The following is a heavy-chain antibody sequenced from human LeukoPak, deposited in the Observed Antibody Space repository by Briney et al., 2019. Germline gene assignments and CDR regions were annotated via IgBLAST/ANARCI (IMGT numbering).Heavy chain of an antibody. CDR2: IYYSGST. Sequence: SETLSLTCTVSGAFISSSTYYWGWIRQPPGKGLEWIGTIYYSGSTYYNPSLKSRVTISVDTSKNQFSLKMSSVTAADTAVYYCARHARWLADRPDYWGQGTLVTVSS. CDR3: ARHARWLADRPDY. CDR1: GAFISSSTYY. J-gene: IGHJ4*02. D-gene: IGHD5-24*01. V-gene: IGHV4-39*01.